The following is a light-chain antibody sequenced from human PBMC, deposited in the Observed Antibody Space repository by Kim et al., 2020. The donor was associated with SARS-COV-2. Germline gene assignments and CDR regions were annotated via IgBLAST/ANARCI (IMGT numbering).Light chain of an antibody. CDR1: QRVTSH. V-gene: IGKV3-11*01. CDR2: DAS. J-gene: IGKJ5*01. Sequence: PGERATLSCRASQRVTSHLAWYQQKPGQAPRLLIYDASNRATAIPDRFSGSGSGTDFTLTISSLEPEDFALYYCQQRSNWPPVITFGQGTRLEIK. CDR3: QQRSNWPPVIT.